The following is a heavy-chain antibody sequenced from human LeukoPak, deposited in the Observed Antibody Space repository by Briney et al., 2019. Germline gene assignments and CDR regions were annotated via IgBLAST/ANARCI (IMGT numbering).Heavy chain of an antibody. D-gene: IGHD3-22*01. Sequence: KPSETLSLTCTVSGGSISSYYWSWIRQPPGKGLEWIGYIYYSGSTNYNSSLKSRVTISVDTSKNQFSLKLSSVTAADTAVYYCARRYYDSSGYHYPLDYWGQGTLVTVSS. CDR2: IYYSGST. CDR1: GGSISSYY. CDR3: ARRYYDSSGYHYPLDY. J-gene: IGHJ4*02. V-gene: IGHV4-59*08.